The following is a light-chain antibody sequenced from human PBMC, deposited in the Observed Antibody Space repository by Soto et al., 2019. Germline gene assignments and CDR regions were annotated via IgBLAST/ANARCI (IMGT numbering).Light chain of an antibody. CDR2: SNN. CDR3: AAWDDSLNGRVDV. CDR1: SSNIGSNT. J-gene: IGLJ1*01. V-gene: IGLV1-44*01. Sequence: QSVLTQPPSASGTPGQRVTISCSGSSSNIGSNTVNWYQQLPGTAPKLLIYSNNQRPSGVPDRFSGSKSGTSASLAISGLQSEDEADYYCAAWDDSLNGRVDVFGTGTKLTVL.